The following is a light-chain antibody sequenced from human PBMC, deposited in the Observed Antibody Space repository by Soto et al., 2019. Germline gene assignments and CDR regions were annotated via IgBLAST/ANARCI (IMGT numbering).Light chain of an antibody. J-gene: IGKJ1*01. CDR1: QSINNW. CDR2: KAS. Sequence: DIQMTQSPSTLSASVGDRVTITCRASQSINNWLAWYQRKPGKAPKLFIFKASTLESGVPSRFSGSGSGTEFTLGISSLQPDDFATYFCQQYESFPRTFGQGTKVEIK. V-gene: IGKV1-5*03. CDR3: QQYESFPRT.